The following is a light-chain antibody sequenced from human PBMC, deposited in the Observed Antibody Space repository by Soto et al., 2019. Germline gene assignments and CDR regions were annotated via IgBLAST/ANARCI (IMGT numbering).Light chain of an antibody. J-gene: IGKJ4*01. CDR1: QSVSNNN. V-gene: IGKV3-20*01. Sequence: EIVLTQSPGTLSLSPGERFTLSCSTSQSVSNNNLAWYQQKSGQAPRLLIYGASRRATGIPDRFSGSGSGTDFTLTIYRLEPEDFAVYYCQQYGTLLAFGGGTKVDIK. CDR3: QQYGTLLA. CDR2: GAS.